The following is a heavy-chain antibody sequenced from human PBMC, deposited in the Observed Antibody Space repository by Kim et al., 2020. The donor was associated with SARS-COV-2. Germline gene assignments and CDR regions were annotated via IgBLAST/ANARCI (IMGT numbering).Heavy chain of an antibody. D-gene: IGHD2-2*02. Sequence: ASVKVSCKASGYTFTSYAMNWVRQAPGQGLEWMGWINTNTGNPTYAQGFTGRFVFSLDTSVSTAYLQISSLKAEDTAVYYCARGWLLYSVIFHSGWHLTEWYYYGMDVWGQGTTVTVSS. CDR2: INTNTGNP. V-gene: IGHV7-4-1*02. CDR3: ARGWLLYSVIFHSGWHLTEWYYYGMDV. CDR1: GYTFTSYA. J-gene: IGHJ6*02.